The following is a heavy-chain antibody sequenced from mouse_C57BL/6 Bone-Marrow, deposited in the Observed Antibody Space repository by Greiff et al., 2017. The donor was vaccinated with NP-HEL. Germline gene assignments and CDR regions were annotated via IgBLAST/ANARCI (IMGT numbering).Heavy chain of an antibody. CDR3: ARNNLYSNYAMDY. J-gene: IGHJ4*01. V-gene: IGHV2-2*01. D-gene: IGHD2-5*01. CDR2: IWSCGST. Sequence: QVQLKQSGPGLVQPSQTLSLTCTVSGFSLTSYGVHWVRQSPGKGLEWLGVIWSCGSTDYNAAFISRLGISKDNSKSQVFFKMNSLQADDTAIYYCARNNLYSNYAMDYWGQGTSVTVSS. CDR1: GFSLTSYG.